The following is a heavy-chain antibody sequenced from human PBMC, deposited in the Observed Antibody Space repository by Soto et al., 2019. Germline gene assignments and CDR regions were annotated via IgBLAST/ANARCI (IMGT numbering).Heavy chain of an antibody. CDR1: GGSFSGYY. V-gene: IGHV4-34*01. J-gene: IGHJ6*02. D-gene: IGHD3-3*01. CDR3: ARGSPYYDFWSGYLHHYYYGMDV. Sequence: SETLSLTCAVYGGSFSGYYWSWIRQPPGKGLEWIGEINHSGSTNYNPSLKSRVTISIDTSKNQFSLKLSSVTAADTAVYYCARGSPYYDFWSGYLHHYYYGMDVWGQGTTVTVSS. CDR2: INHSGST.